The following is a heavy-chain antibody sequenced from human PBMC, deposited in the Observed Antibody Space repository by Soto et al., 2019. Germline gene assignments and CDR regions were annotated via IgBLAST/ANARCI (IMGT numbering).Heavy chain of an antibody. CDR1: GGSFSGYY. D-gene: IGHD3-10*01. Sequence: QVQLQQWGAGLLKPSETLSLTCAVYGGSFSGYYWSWIRQPPGKGLEWIGEINHSGSTNYNPSLKSRVTISVDTSKNQFSLKLSSVTAADTAVYYCARGLLWFGSSRLTAIPSPVGYWGQGTLVTVSS. CDR3: ARGLLWFGSSRLTAIPSPVGY. J-gene: IGHJ4*02. V-gene: IGHV4-34*01. CDR2: INHSGST.